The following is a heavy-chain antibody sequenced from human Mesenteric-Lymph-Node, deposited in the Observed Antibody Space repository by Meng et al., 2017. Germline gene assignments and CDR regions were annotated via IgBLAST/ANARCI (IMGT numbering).Heavy chain of an antibody. CDR2: ISGSANSR. V-gene: IGHV3-23*01. J-gene: IGHJ4*02. CDR3: AKRGYSFGPDYFDF. CDR1: GFTFSDHS. Sequence: GESLKISCAASGFTFSDHSMSWVRQAPGKGLEWVSAISGSANSRSYADSVKGRFTISRDNSNNTLYLQMDSLRADDTAVYYCAKRGYSFGPDYFDFWGQGTLVTVSS. D-gene: IGHD5-18*01.